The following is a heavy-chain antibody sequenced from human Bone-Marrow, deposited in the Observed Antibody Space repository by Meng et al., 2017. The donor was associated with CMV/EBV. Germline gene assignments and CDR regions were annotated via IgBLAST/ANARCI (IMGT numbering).Heavy chain of an antibody. V-gene: IGHV3-21*01. Sequence: SCVASGFTFSSYSMNWVRQAPGKGLEWVSSISSSSSYIYYADSVKGRFTISRDNAKNSLYLQMNSLRAEDTAVYYCARDPGSGYLSPFDYWGPGTLVTVSS. D-gene: IGHD3-22*01. J-gene: IGHJ4*02. CDR2: ISSSSSYI. CDR1: GFTFSSYS. CDR3: ARDPGSGYLSPFDY.